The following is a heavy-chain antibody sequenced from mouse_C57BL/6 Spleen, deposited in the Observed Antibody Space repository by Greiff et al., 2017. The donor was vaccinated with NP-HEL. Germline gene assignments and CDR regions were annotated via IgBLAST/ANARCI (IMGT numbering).Heavy chain of an antibody. CDR2: ILPGSGST. CDR3: ARGLRHGFAY. Sequence: QVQLQQSGAELMKPGASVKLSCQATGYTFTGYWIEWVKQRPGHGLEWIGEILPGSGSTNYNEKFKGKATFTADTSSNTAYMHLSSLTTEDSAINYCARGLRHGFAYWGQGTLVTVSA. D-gene: IGHD2-4*01. CDR1: GYTFTGYW. V-gene: IGHV1-9*01. J-gene: IGHJ3*01.